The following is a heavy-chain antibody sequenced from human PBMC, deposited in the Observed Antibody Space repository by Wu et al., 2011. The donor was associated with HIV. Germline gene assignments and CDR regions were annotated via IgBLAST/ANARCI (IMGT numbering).Heavy chain of an antibody. CDR1: GGTFATYS. J-gene: IGHJ4*02. V-gene: IGHV1-69*04. Sequence: QVHLMQSGAEVKKPGSSVRVSCKASGGTFATYSVSWVRQAPGQGLEWMGRIIPILRRPNYAQKFQGRVTISADKSTSTLDLSSLTFDDTAVYYCATGLRHDNGESHLVNDFWGQGTLVTVSS. CDR3: ATGLRHDNGESHLVNDF. D-gene: IGHD6-13*01. CDR2: IIPILRRP.